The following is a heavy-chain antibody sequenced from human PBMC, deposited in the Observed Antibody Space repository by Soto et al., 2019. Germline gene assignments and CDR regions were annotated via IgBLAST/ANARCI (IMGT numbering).Heavy chain of an antibody. V-gene: IGHV1-69*13. CDR2: IIPIFGTA. Sequence: ASVKVSCKASGGTFSSYAISWVRQAPGQGLEWMGGIIPIFGTANYAQKFQGRVTITADESTSTAYMELSSLRSEDTAVYYCARDPDGSRSPGDYWGQGTLVTVSS. CDR3: ARDPDGSRSPGDY. CDR1: GGTFSSYA. J-gene: IGHJ4*02.